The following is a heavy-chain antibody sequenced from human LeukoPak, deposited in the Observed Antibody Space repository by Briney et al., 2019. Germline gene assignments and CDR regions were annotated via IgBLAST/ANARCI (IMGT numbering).Heavy chain of an antibody. Sequence: SETLSLTCAVYGGSFSGYYWSWIRQPPGKGLEWIGEINHSGGTNYNPSLKSRVTISVDTSKNLFSLKLSSVTAADTAVYYCARGPSGYDLWGQGTLVTVSS. V-gene: IGHV4-34*01. CDR2: INHSGGT. CDR3: ARGPSGYDL. D-gene: IGHD5-12*01. CDR1: GGSFSGYY. J-gene: IGHJ4*02.